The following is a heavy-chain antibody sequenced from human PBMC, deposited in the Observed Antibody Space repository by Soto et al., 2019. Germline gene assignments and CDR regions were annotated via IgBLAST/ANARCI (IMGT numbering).Heavy chain of an antibody. CDR1: GFTLSNYG. J-gene: IGHJ4*02. CDR3: VSQIVVIRDY. Sequence: QVQLVESGGGVVQAGRSLRLSCEASGFTLSNYGMHWVRQAPGKGLEWVAVISFDGSIRFYADSVKGRFTVSRDNSKNTLYLQMNSLRAEDTAAYYCVSQIVVIRDYWGQGTLVTVSS. D-gene: IGHD3-22*01. CDR2: ISFDGSIR. V-gene: IGHV3-30-3*01.